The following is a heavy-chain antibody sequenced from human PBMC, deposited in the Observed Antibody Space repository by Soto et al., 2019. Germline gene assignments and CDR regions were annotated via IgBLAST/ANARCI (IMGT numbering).Heavy chain of an antibody. CDR2: ISGSGGST. D-gene: IGHD3-3*01. Sequence: GWSLRLSCAASGFTFSSYAMSWVRQAPGKGLEWVSAISGSGGSTYYADSVKGRFTISRDNSKNTLYLQMNSLRAEDTAVYYCAKDRFWSGYLNYWGQGTLVTVSS. J-gene: IGHJ4*02. CDR1: GFTFSSYA. V-gene: IGHV3-23*01. CDR3: AKDRFWSGYLNY.